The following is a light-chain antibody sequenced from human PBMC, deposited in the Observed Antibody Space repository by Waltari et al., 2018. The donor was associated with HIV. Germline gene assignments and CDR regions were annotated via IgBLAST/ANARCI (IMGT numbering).Light chain of an antibody. V-gene: IGLV1-44*01. CDR2: TTK. Sequence: QSVLTQPPSASGTPGQRVTISCSGSISNIGSNTVNWYQQLPGTAPKLLIYTTKQRPSGFPDRFSGSKAGASASLAISGLQSDDEADYYCATWDDSLNGPVFGGGTKLTVL. CDR3: ATWDDSLNGPV. J-gene: IGLJ3*02. CDR1: ISNIGSNT.